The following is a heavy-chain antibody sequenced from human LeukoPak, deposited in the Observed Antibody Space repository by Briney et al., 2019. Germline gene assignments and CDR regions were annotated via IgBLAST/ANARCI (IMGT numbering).Heavy chain of an antibody. CDR2: IYPGDSDT. V-gene: IGHV5-51*01. CDR1: GYTFSAYW. Sequence: PGESLKITCKASGYTFSAYWIGWVRQKPGKGLEWMALIYPGDSDTRYNPSFEGQVTISADKSITTAYLQWSSSLQASDTAMYYCARQGKLYAFDIWGQGTMVTVSS. CDR3: ARQGKLYAFDI. D-gene: IGHD3-10*01. J-gene: IGHJ3*02.